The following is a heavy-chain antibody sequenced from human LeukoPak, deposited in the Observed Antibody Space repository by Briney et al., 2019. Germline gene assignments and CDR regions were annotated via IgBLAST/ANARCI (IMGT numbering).Heavy chain of an antibody. CDR3: ARDSSRSTYNWFDP. CDR1: GFTFSSYS. J-gene: IGHJ5*02. Sequence: PGGSPRLSCAASGFTFSSYSMNWVRQAPGKGLEWVSSISSSSSYIYYADSVKGRFTISRVNAKNSLYLQMNSLRAEDTAVYYCARDSSRSTYNWFDPWGQGTLVTVSS. CDR2: ISSSSSYI. V-gene: IGHV3-21*01.